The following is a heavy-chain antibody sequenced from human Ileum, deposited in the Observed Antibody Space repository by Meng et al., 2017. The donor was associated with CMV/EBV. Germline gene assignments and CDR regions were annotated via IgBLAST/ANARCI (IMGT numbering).Heavy chain of an antibody. CDR3: ARAGNHRVGDY. V-gene: IGHV4-4*02. Sequence: SETLSLTCAVSGDSVSSINWLSWVRQPPGKGLEWIGEIHHTGSTSYNPSLKSRVTLSVDKSKNQFSLKMSSVTAADTAVYYCARAGNHRVGDYWGQGTLVTVSS. D-gene: IGHD1-14*01. CDR2: IHHTGST. J-gene: IGHJ4*02. CDR1: GDSVSSINW.